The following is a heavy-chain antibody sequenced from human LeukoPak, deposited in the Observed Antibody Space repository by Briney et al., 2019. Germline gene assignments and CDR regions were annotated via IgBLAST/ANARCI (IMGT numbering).Heavy chain of an antibody. V-gene: IGHV3-23*01. CDR2: ISGSGGST. CDR3: AKDVSGYYYTGAFDI. CDR1: GFTFSSYA. Sequence: GGSLRLSCAASGFTFSSYAMSWVRQAPGKGLEWVSAISGSGGSTYYADSVKGRFTISRANSKNTLYLQMNSLRAEDTAVYYCAKDVSGYYYTGAFDIWGQGTMVTVSS. D-gene: IGHD3-22*01. J-gene: IGHJ3*02.